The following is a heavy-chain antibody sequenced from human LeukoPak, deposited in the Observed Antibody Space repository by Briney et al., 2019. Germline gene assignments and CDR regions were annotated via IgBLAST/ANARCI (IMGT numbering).Heavy chain of an antibody. CDR1: GGSFSGYY. V-gene: IGHV4-34*01. J-gene: IGHJ5*02. CDR3: ARGIAAAAASGFDP. CDR2: INHSGST. Sequence: SETLSLTCAVYGGSFSGYYWSWIRQPPGKGLEWIGEINHSGSTNYNPSLKSRVTISVDTSKNQFSLKLSSVAAADTAVYYCARGIAAAAASGFDPWGQGTLVTVSS. D-gene: IGHD6-13*01.